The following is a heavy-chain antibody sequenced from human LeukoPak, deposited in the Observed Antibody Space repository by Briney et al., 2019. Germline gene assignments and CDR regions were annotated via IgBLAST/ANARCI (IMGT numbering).Heavy chain of an antibody. CDR1: GFTFSSYT. V-gene: IGHV3-48*02. J-gene: IGHJ4*02. CDR2: ISSSSNTI. Sequence: GGSLRLSCAASGFTFSSYTMNWVRQAPGKGLEWVSYISSSSNTIYYADSVKGRCTISRDNAKNSLYLQMNSLTDEDTAVYYCAPRGVVIDYWGQGTLVTVSS. CDR3: APRGVVIDY. D-gene: IGHD3-3*01.